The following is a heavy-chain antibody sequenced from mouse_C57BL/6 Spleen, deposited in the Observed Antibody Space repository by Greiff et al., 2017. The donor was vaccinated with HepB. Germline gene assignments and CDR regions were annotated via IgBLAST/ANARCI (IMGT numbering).Heavy chain of an antibody. CDR1: GYTFTSYW. Sequence: VKLMESGAELVRPGSSVKLSCKASGYTFTSYWMHWVKQRPIQGLEWIGNIDPSDSETHYNQKFKDKATLTVDKSSSTAYMQLSSLTSEDSAVYYCATIYYGYSLDYWGQGTTLTVSS. CDR3: ATIYYGYSLDY. CDR2: IDPSDSET. J-gene: IGHJ2*01. D-gene: IGHD2-2*01. V-gene: IGHV1-52*01.